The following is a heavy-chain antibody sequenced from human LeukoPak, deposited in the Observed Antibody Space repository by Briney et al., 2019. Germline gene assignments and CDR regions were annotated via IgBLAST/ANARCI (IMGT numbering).Heavy chain of an antibody. Sequence: SETLSLTCTVSGGSITSDPYSWNWIRQPPGKGLEWMGYIFHSGNTYYNPSLKNRVTISVDRSKNQFSLKLSSVTAADTAVYYCAREDYKLTMPGGWLDPWGQGTLVTVSS. D-gene: IGHD4/OR15-4a*01. J-gene: IGHJ5*02. CDR2: IFHSGNT. CDR3: AREDYKLTMPGGWLDP. CDR1: GGSITSDPYS. V-gene: IGHV4-30-2*01.